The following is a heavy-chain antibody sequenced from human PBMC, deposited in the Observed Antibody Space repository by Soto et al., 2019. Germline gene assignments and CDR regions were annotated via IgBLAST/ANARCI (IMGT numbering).Heavy chain of an antibody. CDR3: ARAPAPLDSSSWYYFDD. CDR2: IYYSGST. CDR1: GGSISSYY. D-gene: IGHD6-13*01. J-gene: IGHJ4*02. Sequence: SETLSLTCTVSGGSISSYYWSWIRQPPGKGLEWIGYIYYSGSTNYNPTLKSRVTISVDTSKNQFSLKLSSVTAADMYLYYCARAPAPLDSSSWYYFDDWGQRTLVTVS. V-gene: IGHV4-59*01.